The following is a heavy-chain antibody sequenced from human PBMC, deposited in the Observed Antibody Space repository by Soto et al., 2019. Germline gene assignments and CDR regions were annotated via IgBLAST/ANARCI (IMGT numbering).Heavy chain of an antibody. D-gene: IGHD5-12*01. V-gene: IGHV1-69*13. Sequence: ASVKVSCKASGGSFSSFGISWVRQAPGQGLEWMGGIIPVFGRPNYAQRFRGRLTITADESTNTVYLELIDLRSEDTAVYYCAREGSGFNLWGQGTQVTVSS. J-gene: IGHJ1*01. CDR2: IIPVFGRP. CDR1: GGSFSSFG. CDR3: AREGSGFNL.